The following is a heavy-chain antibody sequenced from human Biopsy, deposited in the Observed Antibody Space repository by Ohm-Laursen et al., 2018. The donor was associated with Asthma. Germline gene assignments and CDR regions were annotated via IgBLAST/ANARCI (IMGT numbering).Heavy chain of an antibody. CDR2: KYNRGST. D-gene: IGHD5/OR15-5a*01. CDR3: ARASTAHFYYEMDV. Sequence: SQILSLTCAVTGGSISSGDYYWVWIRQPPGKGLEWIGYKYNRGSTHYNPSLKSRVILSVDTSKNQFSLNLSSATAADTAVYFCARASTAHFYYEMDVWGQGTTVTVSS. V-gene: IGHV4-30-4*01. CDR1: GGSISSGDYY. J-gene: IGHJ6*02.